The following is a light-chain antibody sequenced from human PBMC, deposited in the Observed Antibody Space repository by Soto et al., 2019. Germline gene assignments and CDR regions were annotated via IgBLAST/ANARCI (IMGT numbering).Light chain of an antibody. J-gene: IGLJ1*01. CDR2: EVN. V-gene: IGLV2-14*01. Sequence: QSALTQPASVSGSPGQSITISCTGTSSDIGYYDYVSWYQHHSGKAPKLIIYEVNNRPSGVSNRSSGSKSVNTASLTISGLQAGDEADYYCSSHSSSSAYYVFGTGTKVTV. CDR1: SSDIGYYDY. CDR3: SSHSSSSAYYV.